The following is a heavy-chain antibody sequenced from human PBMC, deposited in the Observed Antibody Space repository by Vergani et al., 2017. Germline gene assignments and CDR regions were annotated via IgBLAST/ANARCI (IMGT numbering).Heavy chain of an antibody. J-gene: IGHJ1*01. Sequence: EVQLVESGGGLVKPGGSLRLSCAASGFTFSSYSMNWVRQAPGKGLEWVSSISSSSSYIYYADSVKGRLTISRDNAKNSLYLQMNSLRAEDTAVYYCARDERYCGGDCYSGYFQHWGQGTLVTVSS. V-gene: IGHV3-21*01. CDR3: ARDERYCGGDCYSGYFQH. CDR1: GFTFSSYS. CDR2: ISSSSSYI. D-gene: IGHD2-21*02.